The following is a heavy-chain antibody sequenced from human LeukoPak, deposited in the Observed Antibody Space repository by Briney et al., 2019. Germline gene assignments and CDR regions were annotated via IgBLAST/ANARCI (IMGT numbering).Heavy chain of an antibody. J-gene: IGHJ6*02. CDR2: INHSGST. D-gene: IGHD2-2*01. Sequence: SETLSLTCAVYGGSFSGYYWSWIRQPPGKGLEWIGEINHSGSTNYNPSLKSRVTISVDTSKNQFSLKLSSVTAADTAVYYCARGGIVVVPAAMIAYYYGMTSGAKGPRSPSP. CDR3: ARGGIVVVPAAMIAYYYGMTS. V-gene: IGHV4-34*01. CDR1: GGSFSGYY.